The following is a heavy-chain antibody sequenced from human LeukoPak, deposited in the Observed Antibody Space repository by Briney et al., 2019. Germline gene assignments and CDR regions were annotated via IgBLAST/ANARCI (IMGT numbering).Heavy chain of an antibody. D-gene: IGHD6-19*01. CDR1: GGTFSSYA. CDR3: ARVAGCSSGVGAPFDY. Sequence: SVKVSCKASGGTFSSYAISWVRQAPGQGLEWMGRIIPILGIANYAQKFQGRVTITADKSTSTAYMELSSLRSEDTAVYYCARVAGCSSGVGAPFDYWGQGTLVTVSS. V-gene: IGHV1-69*04. J-gene: IGHJ4*02. CDR2: IIPILGIA.